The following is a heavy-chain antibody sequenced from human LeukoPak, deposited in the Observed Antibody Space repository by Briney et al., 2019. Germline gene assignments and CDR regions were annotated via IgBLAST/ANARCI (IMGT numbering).Heavy chain of an antibody. D-gene: IGHD2-2*01. Sequence: ASVKVSCKASGYTFTDYYVHWVRQAPGQGLEWMGYMKPFSGDSHYAQKFQDRVTMTRDTSTSTAYLELSGLTSDDTAVYYCSTEEKYCTSTTCGDFWGQGTLVTVSS. J-gene: IGHJ4*02. CDR1: GYTFTDYY. CDR3: STEEKYCTSTTCGDF. V-gene: IGHV1-2*02. CDR2: MKPFSGDS.